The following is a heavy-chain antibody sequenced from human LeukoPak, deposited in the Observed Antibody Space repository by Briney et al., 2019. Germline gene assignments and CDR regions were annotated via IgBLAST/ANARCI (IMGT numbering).Heavy chain of an antibody. Sequence: SETLSLTCTVSGGSISSYYWSWIRQPAGKGLEWIGYIYYSGSTNYNPSLKSRVTISVDTSKNQFSLKLSSVTAADTAVYYCARHIYDSSGYYYFNWFDPWGQGTLVTVSS. V-gene: IGHV4-59*08. J-gene: IGHJ5*02. CDR3: ARHIYDSSGYYYFNWFDP. CDR2: IYYSGST. D-gene: IGHD3-22*01. CDR1: GGSISSYY.